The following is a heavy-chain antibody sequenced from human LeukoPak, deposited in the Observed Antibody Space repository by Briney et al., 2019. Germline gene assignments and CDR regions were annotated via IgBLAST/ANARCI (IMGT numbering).Heavy chain of an antibody. Sequence: SETLSLTCSVSGGSITSYYWSWIRQPPGKGLEWIGYIYYSGSTNYNPSLKSRVTISVDTSKNQFSLKLSSVTAADTAVYYCARGVTGGWYGDFQHWGQGTLVTVSS. CDR1: GGSITSYY. J-gene: IGHJ1*01. D-gene: IGHD6-19*01. CDR2: IYYSGST. V-gene: IGHV4-59*01. CDR3: ARGVTGGWYGDFQH.